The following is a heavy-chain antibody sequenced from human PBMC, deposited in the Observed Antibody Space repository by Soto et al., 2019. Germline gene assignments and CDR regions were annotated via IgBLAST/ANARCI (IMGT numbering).Heavy chain of an antibody. V-gene: IGHV4-34*01. Sequence: SETLSLTCVVYDGSFSGYSWNWIRRPPGKGLEWIGEGDHSGSTNYNPSVKSRVTISLDTSKNQFSLKLTSVTAADTAVYYCARGQRRFYSRGHWFDPWGQGTLVTVSS. CDR1: DGSFSGYS. J-gene: IGHJ5*02. CDR2: GDHSGST. D-gene: IGHD2-15*01. CDR3: ARGQRRFYSRGHWFDP.